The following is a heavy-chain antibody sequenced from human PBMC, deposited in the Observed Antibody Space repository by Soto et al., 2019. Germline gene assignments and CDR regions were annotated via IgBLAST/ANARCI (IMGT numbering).Heavy chain of an antibody. D-gene: IGHD6-19*01. Sequence: QVQLVESGGGVVQPGRSLRLSCAASGFTFSSYAMHWVRQAPGKGLEWVAVISDDGSNKYYADSVKGRFTISRDNSKNTLYLQMNSLRAEDTAVYYCARVYSSGHTNWFDPWGQGTLVTVSS. V-gene: IGHV3-30-3*01. CDR3: ARVYSSGHTNWFDP. CDR2: ISDDGSNK. CDR1: GFTFSSYA. J-gene: IGHJ5*02.